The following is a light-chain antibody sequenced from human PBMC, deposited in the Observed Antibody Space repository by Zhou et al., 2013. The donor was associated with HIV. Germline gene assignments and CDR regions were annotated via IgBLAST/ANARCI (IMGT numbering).Light chain of an antibody. CDR3: QQYNNWPPLT. Sequence: EIVLTQSPATLSLSPGEEATLSCRASQSVSSNLAWYQQKPGQAPRLLIYGASSRASGIPARFSGSGSGTEFTLTISSLQSEDCAVYYCQQYNNWPPLTFGGGTKVEIK. J-gene: IGKJ4*01. V-gene: IGKV3-15*01. CDR1: QSVSSN. CDR2: GAS.